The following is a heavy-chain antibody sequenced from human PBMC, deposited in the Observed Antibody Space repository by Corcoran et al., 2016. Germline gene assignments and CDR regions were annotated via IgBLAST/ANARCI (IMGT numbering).Heavy chain of an antibody. J-gene: IGHJ6*02. CDR3: AKAGGYYDFWSGYYSDYYGMDV. Sequence: QVQLVESGGGVVQPGRSLRLSCAASGFTFSSYGMHWVRQAPGKGLEWVAVISYDGSNKYYADSVKGRFTISRDNSKNTLYLQRNSLRAEDTALYYCAKAGGYYDFWSGYYSDYYGMDVWGQGTTVTVSS. CDR2: ISYDGSNK. V-gene: IGHV3-30*18. CDR1: GFTFSSYG. D-gene: IGHD3-3*01.